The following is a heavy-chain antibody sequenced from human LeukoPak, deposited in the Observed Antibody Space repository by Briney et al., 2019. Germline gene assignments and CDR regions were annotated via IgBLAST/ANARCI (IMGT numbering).Heavy chain of an antibody. CDR3: AKSNSSGRYYFDY. D-gene: IGHD6-19*01. Sequence: GESLKISCKGSGYSFTNYWIGWVRQMPGKGLEWMGIIYPGDSDTKYSPSFQGQVTISADKSITTAYLQWSSLKASDTAMYYCAKSNSSGRYYFDYWGQGTLVTVSS. V-gene: IGHV5-51*01. CDR2: IYPGDSDT. CDR1: GYSFTNYW. J-gene: IGHJ4*02.